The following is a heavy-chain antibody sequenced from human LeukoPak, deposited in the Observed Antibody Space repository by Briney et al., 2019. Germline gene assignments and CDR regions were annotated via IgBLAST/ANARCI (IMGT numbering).Heavy chain of an antibody. J-gene: IGHJ4*02. CDR3: VKDREPPLY. Sequence: PGGSLRLSCAASGFTFSSYAMSWVRQAPGEGLEWLLSISSGSRNTYISDSVRGRFLISRDNSKNTLYLQMNSLRAEDTALYYCVKDREPPLYWGQGTLVTVSS. CDR1: GFTFSSYA. V-gene: IGHV3-23*01. CDR2: ISSGSRNT.